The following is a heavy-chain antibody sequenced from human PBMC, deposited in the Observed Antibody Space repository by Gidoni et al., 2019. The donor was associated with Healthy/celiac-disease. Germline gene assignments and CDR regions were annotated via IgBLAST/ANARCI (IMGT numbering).Heavy chain of an antibody. CDR1: GFTFSSYS. CDR2: ISSSSSYI. Sequence: EVQLVESGGVLVKPGGSLRLSCAASGFTFSSYSMTWVRQAPGKGLEWVSSISSSSSYIYYADSVKGRFTISRDNAKNSLYLQMNSLRAEDTAVYYCASGGLHLGELSFYWGQGTLVTVSS. V-gene: IGHV3-21*01. CDR3: ASGGLHLGELSFY. D-gene: IGHD3-16*02. J-gene: IGHJ4*02.